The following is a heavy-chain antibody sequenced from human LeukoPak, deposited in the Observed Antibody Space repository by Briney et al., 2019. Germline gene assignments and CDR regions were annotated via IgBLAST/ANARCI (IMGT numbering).Heavy chain of an antibody. CDR3: ARGGRYCTNGVCLMGAFDI. CDR1: RYTFTGYY. D-gene: IGHD2-8*01. Sequence: ASVKVSCTASRYTFTGYYMHWVRQAPGQGLEWMGRINPNSGGTNYAQKFQGRVTMTRDTSISTAYMELSRLRSDDTAVYYCARGGRYCTNGVCLMGAFDIWGQGTMVTVSS. V-gene: IGHV1-2*06. CDR2: INPNSGGT. J-gene: IGHJ3*02.